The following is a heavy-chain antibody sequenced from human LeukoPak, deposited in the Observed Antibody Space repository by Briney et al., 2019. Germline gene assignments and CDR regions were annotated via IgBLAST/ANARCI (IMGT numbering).Heavy chain of an antibody. D-gene: IGHD3-10*01. J-gene: IGHJ6*03. CDR2: INSDGSSP. Sequence: GGSLRLSCAASRLILSRYWMHWVRPAPGEGLVWVSRINSDGSSPLYADSVKGRFTISRDYDKNTVYLQMNSLRVDDATVYLCAGHYGSGRYHYYYMDVWGRGTTVTVSS. CDR3: AGHYGSGRYHYYYMDV. CDR1: RLILSRYW. V-gene: IGHV3-74*01.